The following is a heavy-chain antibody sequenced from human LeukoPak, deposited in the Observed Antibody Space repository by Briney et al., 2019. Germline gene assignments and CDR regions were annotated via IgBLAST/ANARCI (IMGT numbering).Heavy chain of an antibody. CDR3: ARGELCIAVAGTWGCYYYYGMDV. V-gene: IGHV3-74*01. CDR1: GFTFSSYW. CDR2: INSDGSST. Sequence: PGGSLRLSCAASGFTFSSYWMHWVRQAPGKGLVWVSRINSDGSSTSYADSVKGRFTISRDNAKNTLYLQMNSLRAEDTAVYYCARGELCIAVAGTWGCYYYYGMDVWGQGTTVTVSS. J-gene: IGHJ6*02. D-gene: IGHD6-19*01.